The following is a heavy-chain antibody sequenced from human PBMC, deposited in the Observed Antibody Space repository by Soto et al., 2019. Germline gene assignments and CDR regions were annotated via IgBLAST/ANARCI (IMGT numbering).Heavy chain of an antibody. Sequence: EVQLVESGGGLVKPGGSLRLSCAAYGFTFSSYSMNWVRQAPGKGLEWVSSISSSSSYIYYADSVKGRFTISRDNAKNSLYMKMNSLRAEDTALYYCARDYVVVVAATFYYYGGMDVWGQGTTVTVSS. CDR3: ARDYVVVVAATFYYYGGMDV. CDR1: GFTFSSYS. J-gene: IGHJ6*02. V-gene: IGHV3-21*01. D-gene: IGHD2-15*01. CDR2: ISSSSSYI.